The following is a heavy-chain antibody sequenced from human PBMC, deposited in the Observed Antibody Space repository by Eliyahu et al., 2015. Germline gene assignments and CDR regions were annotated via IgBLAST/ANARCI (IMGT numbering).Heavy chain of an antibody. Sequence: QVQLVESGGGVVQXGRSLRLSCAASGFTFXSYGXXWVRQAPGKGLEWVAVISYDGSNRYYVDSVKGRFTISRDNSKNTLYLQMNSLRAEDTAVYYCANGRYDSSGYSSILEYWGQGTLVTVSS. CDR3: ANGRYDSSGYSSILEY. D-gene: IGHD3-22*01. V-gene: IGHV3-30*18. CDR1: GFTFXSYG. J-gene: IGHJ4*02. CDR2: ISYDGSNR.